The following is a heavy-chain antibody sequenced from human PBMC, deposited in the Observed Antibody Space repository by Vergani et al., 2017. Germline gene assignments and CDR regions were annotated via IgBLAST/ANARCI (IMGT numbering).Heavy chain of an antibody. CDR2: IQYDGSDI. CDR1: GFSVSNSS. J-gene: IGHJ4*02. D-gene: IGHD3-10*01. Sequence: QVQLVESGGGVVQPGGSLRLSCVASGFSVSNSSMHWVRQTPGKGLEWVAFIQYDGSDIFYADFVEGRVTISRDNSKNSLYLQMRSLRFDDTAVYYCANEGSANRIRGWLDHWGQGALVTVSS. V-gene: IGHV3-30*02. CDR3: ANEGSANRIRGWLDH.